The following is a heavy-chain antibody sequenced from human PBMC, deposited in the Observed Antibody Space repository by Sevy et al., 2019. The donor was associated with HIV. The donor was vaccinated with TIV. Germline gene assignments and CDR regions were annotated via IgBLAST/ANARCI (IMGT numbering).Heavy chain of an antibody. CDR3: ARDLNYYYGMDV. CDR2: ISYDGSNK. CDR1: EFTFSSYA. V-gene: IGHV3-30-3*01. Sequence: GGSLRLSCAASEFTFSSYAMHWVRQAPGKGLEWVAVISYDGSNKYYADSVKGRFTISRDNSKNTLYLQMNSLRAEDTAVYYCARDLNYYYGMDVWGQGTTVTVSS. J-gene: IGHJ6*02.